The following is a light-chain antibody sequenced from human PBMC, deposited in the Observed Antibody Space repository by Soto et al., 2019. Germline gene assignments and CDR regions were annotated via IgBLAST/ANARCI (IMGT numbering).Light chain of an antibody. V-gene: IGLV1-40*01. Sequence: QLVLTQHPSVSEAPGQRVTISCTGSSSNIGAGYEAHWYQQVPGTAPKLLIYENNNRPSGVPDRFSGSKSGTSASLAITGLQAEDEAEYYCQSYDSSLSGYVFGTGTKLTVL. J-gene: IGLJ1*01. CDR1: SSNIGAGYE. CDR2: ENN. CDR3: QSYDSSLSGYV.